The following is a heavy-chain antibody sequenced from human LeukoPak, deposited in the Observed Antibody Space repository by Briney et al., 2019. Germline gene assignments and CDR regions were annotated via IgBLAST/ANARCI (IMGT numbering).Heavy chain of an antibody. Sequence: GGSLRLSCAASGFTFSSYGMHWVRQAPGKGLEWVAFIRYDGSNKYYADSVKGRFTISRDNSKNTLYLQMNSLRAEGTAVYYCAKDALYYDILTGYYGPYYYYYMDVWGKGTTVTISS. CDR3: AKDALYYDILTGYYGPYYYYYMDV. J-gene: IGHJ6*03. V-gene: IGHV3-30*02. CDR2: IRYDGSNK. CDR1: GFTFSSYG. D-gene: IGHD3-9*01.